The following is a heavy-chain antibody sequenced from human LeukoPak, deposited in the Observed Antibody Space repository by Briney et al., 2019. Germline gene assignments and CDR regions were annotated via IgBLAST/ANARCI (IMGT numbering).Heavy chain of an antibody. V-gene: IGHV1-69*05. CDR1: GGTFSSYA. D-gene: IGHD4-23*01. CDR2: IIPIFGTA. CDR3: ARRAPGHYGGNSVSWFDP. J-gene: IGHJ5*02. Sequence: ASVKVSCKASGGTFSSYAISWVRQAPGQGLEWMGGIIPIFGTANYAQKFQGRVTITTDESTSTAYMELSSLRSEDTAVYYCARRAPGHYGGNSVSWFDPWGQGTLVTVSS.